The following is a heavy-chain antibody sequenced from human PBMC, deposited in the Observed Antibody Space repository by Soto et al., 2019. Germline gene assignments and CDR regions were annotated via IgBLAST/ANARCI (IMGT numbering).Heavy chain of an antibody. Sequence: GGSLRLSCAASGFTFSSYSMNWVRQAPGKGLEWVSSISSSSSYIYYADSVKGRFTISRDNAKNSLYLQMNSLRAEDTAVYYCASPLPGDYGDYDRFVFDIWGQGTMVTVSS. D-gene: IGHD4-17*01. CDR3: ASPLPGDYGDYDRFVFDI. V-gene: IGHV3-21*01. CDR2: ISSSSSYI. CDR1: GFTFSSYS. J-gene: IGHJ3*02.